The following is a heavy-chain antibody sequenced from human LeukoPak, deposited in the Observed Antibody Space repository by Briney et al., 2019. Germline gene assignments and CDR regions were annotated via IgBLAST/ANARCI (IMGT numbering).Heavy chain of an antibody. D-gene: IGHD3-10*01. CDR1: GGTFSSYT. V-gene: IGHV1-69*04. CDR3: ARDHGTMVRGASGFDY. Sequence: SVKVSCKASGGTFSSYTISWVRQAPGQGLEWMGRIIPILGIANYAQKFQGRVTITADKSTSTAYMELSSLRSEDTAVYYCARDHGTMVRGASGFDYWGQGTLVTVSS. J-gene: IGHJ4*02. CDR2: IIPILGIA.